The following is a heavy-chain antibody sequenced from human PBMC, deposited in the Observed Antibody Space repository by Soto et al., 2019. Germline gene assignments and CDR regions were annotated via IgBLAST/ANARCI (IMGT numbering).Heavy chain of an antibody. V-gene: IGHV3-48*02. Sequence: PGGSLRLSCAASGFTFSSYSMNWVRQAPGKGLEWVSYISSSSSTIYYADSVKGRFTISRDKAKNSLYLQMNSLRDEDTAVYYCARIWKNEDWRSISCPYLFDHWGQGDVVTVFS. J-gene: IGHJ5*02. CDR2: ISSSSSTI. CDR3: ARIWKNEDWRSISCPYLFDH. CDR1: GFTFSSYS. D-gene: IGHD1-20*01.